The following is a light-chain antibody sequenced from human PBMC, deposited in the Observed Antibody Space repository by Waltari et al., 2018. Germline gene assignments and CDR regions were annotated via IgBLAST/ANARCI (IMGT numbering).Light chain of an antibody. CDR3: QQRNKWPVT. CDR1: QSVANY. J-gene: IGKJ4*01. V-gene: IGKV3-11*01. CDR2: DVS. Sequence: IVLTQSPATLSLSPGDRATLSCRASQSVANYLAWYQQKPGQAPRLLIYDVSNRATDIPARFSGSGFATDFTLTISDLKPEDIAVYYCQQRNKWPVTFGGGTKVEIK.